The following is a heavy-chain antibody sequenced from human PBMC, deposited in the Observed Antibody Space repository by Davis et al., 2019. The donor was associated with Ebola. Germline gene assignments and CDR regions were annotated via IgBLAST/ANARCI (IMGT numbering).Heavy chain of an antibody. CDR1: GFTFSNFH. V-gene: IGHV3-74*01. J-gene: IGHJ6*02. D-gene: IGHD1-14*01. CDR3: ARLIRFPGIGTDV. Sequence: GESLKISCAASGFTFSNFHIHWVRQTPGKGLVWVARIDPDGTGTNYADSVKGRFTISRDNAKNTLSLQMNSLRAEDTAVYYCARLIRFPGIGTDVWGQGTTVIVSS. CDR2: IDPDGTGT.